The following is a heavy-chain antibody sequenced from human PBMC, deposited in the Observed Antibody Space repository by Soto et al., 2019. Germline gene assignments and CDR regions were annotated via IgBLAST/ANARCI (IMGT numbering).Heavy chain of an antibody. Sequence: EVQLVESGGGLVQPGGSLKVSCAASGFTFSGSGMHWVRQASGKGLEWVGRIRSKGYSYATAYAASVKGRFTISREDSKNTAYLQMDSLKTEDTAVYCCTRRAEGGMDVWGQGTTVTVSS. CDR1: GFTFSGSG. CDR2: IRSKGYSYAT. J-gene: IGHJ6*02. CDR3: TRRAEGGMDV. V-gene: IGHV3-73*01.